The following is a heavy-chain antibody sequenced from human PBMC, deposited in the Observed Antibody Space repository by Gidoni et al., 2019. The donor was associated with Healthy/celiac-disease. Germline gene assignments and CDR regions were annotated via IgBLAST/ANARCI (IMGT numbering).Heavy chain of an antibody. Sequence: EVQLVESGGGLVKPGGSLRLSCAAAGFTFSNAWMSWVRQAPGKGLEWVGRIKSKTDGGTTDYAAPVKGRFTISRDDSKNTLYLQMNSLKTEDTAVYYCTTDSIATPEQWLIHWGQGTLVTVSS. CDR1: GFTFSNAW. CDR2: IKSKTDGGTT. CDR3: TTDSIATPEQWLIH. D-gene: IGHD6-19*01. J-gene: IGHJ4*02. V-gene: IGHV3-15*01.